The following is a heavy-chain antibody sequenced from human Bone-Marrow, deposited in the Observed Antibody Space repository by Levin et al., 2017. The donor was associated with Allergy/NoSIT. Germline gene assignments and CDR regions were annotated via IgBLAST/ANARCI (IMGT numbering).Heavy chain of an antibody. Sequence: PGGSLRLSCEASGFTLSTHAMHWVRQAPGKGLEWVAVIWSDGSSKFYGESVMGRFSISRDTSNNTLFLQMNNLRAEDTAVYYCARDLGYYFASSGYSGNDAFDLWGQGTLVTVSS. CDR1: GFTLSTHA. D-gene: IGHD3-22*01. CDR2: IWSDGSSK. CDR3: ARDLGYYFASSGYSGNDAFDL. V-gene: IGHV3-33*01. J-gene: IGHJ3*01.